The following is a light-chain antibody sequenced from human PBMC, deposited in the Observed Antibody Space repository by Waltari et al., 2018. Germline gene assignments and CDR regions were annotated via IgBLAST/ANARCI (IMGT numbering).Light chain of an antibody. V-gene: IGLV2-23*01. CDR2: EDI. J-gene: IGLJ3*02. CDR1: SSDFRNYNL. Sequence: QSALTQPASVSGSPGQSITISCTGISSDFRNYNLVSWYQQHPGEAPNLIIYEDIKRPAGVSNRFSGSQSGDTASLTISGLQAEDESDYYCCSYAGVSTWVFGGGTKVTVL. CDR3: CSYAGVSTWV.